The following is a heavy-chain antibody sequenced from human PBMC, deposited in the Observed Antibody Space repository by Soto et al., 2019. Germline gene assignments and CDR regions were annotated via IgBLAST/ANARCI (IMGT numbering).Heavy chain of an antibody. CDR3: AREDSIIIPAVSDF. CDR1: GFAFNNYG. Sequence: GGSLRLSCTVSGFAFNNYGINWVRQAPGQGLEWVSSISKSDYTYYSDSVKGRFTISRDNAKNSVSLQMNTLRVEDTAVYYCAREDSIIIPAVSDFWRQGTLVTVSS. CDR2: ISKSDYT. D-gene: IGHD2-2*01. V-gene: IGHV3-21*01. J-gene: IGHJ4*02.